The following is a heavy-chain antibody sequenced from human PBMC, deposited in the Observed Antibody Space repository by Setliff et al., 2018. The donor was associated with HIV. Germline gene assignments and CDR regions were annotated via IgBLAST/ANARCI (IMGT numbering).Heavy chain of an antibody. J-gene: IGHJ4*02. D-gene: IGHD5-12*01. Sequence: SVKVSCKASGGTFSSYSINWVRQAPGQGLEWMGGINPIYGTPIYAQKFQGRVTITADESTSTAYMELSSLRSADTAVYYCARGATITYYFDYWGQGTLVTVSS. V-gene: IGHV1-69*13. CDR2: INPIYGTP. CDR3: ARGATITYYFDY. CDR1: GGTFSSYS.